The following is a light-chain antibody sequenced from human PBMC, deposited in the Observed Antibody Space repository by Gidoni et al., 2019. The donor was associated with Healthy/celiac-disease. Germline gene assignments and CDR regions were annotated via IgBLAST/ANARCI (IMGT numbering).Light chain of an antibody. Sequence: SALTQPASVSGAPGKSIPISCTGTSSYVGGYNYVSWYQQHPGKAPKLMIYDVSNRPSGVSNRFSGSKSGNTASLTISGLQAEDEADYYCSSYTSSSTLVFGTGTKVTVL. J-gene: IGLJ1*01. CDR2: DVS. V-gene: IGLV2-14*03. CDR1: SSYVGGYNY. CDR3: SSYTSSSTLV.